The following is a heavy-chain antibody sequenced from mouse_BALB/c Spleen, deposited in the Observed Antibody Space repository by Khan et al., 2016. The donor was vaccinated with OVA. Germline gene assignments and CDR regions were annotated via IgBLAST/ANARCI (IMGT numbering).Heavy chain of an antibody. CDR1: GFNIKDTY. J-gene: IGHJ3*01. CDR3: ARDQYGNYPAWFAY. V-gene: IGHV14-3*02. Sequence: VQLQQSGAELVKPGASVKLSCTASGFNIKDTYMHWVKQRPEQGLEWIGRIDPANGNTKYDPKFQGKATITADTSSNTAYLQLSSLTSEDTAVYYGARDQYGNYPAWFAYWGQGTLVTVSA. CDR2: IDPANGNT. D-gene: IGHD2-10*02.